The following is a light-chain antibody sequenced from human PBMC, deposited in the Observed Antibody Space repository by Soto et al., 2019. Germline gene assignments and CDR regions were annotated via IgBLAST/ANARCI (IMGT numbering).Light chain of an antibody. CDR1: QSISSW. CDR3: QQYNRYPYT. Sequence: DIQMTQSPSTLSASVGDRVTITCRASQSISSWLAWYQQKPGKAPKLLIYKASSLQSGVPSRLSGSGSGTEFTLTISSLQPDDFATYYCQQYNRYPYTFGQGTKVDSK. CDR2: KAS. J-gene: IGKJ2*01. V-gene: IGKV1-5*03.